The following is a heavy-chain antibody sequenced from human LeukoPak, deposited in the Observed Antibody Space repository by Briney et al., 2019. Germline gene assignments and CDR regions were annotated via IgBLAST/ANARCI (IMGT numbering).Heavy chain of an antibody. D-gene: IGHD6-13*01. CDR1: GFTFSSYG. J-gene: IGHJ4*02. V-gene: IGHV3-33*01. Sequence: PGGSLRLSCAASGFTFSSYGMHWVRLAPGKGLEWVAVIWYDGSNKYYADSVKGRFTISRDNSKNTLYLQMNSLRAEDTAVYYCARDGIAAATDYWGQGTLVTVSS. CDR2: IWYDGSNK. CDR3: ARDGIAAATDY.